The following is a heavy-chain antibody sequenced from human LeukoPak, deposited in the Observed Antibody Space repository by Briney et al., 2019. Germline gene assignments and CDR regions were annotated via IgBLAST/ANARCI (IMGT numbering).Heavy chain of an antibody. D-gene: IGHD1-26*01. Sequence: ASVKVSCKASGYTFTSYYMHWVRQAPGQGLEWMGIINPSGGSTSYAQKFQGRVTMTRDMSTSTNYMELSSLRSEDTAVYYCARDNSVGDTAWWFDPWGQGTLVTVSS. CDR2: INPSGGST. J-gene: IGHJ5*02. CDR1: GYTFTSYY. CDR3: ARDNSVGDTAWWFDP. V-gene: IGHV1-46*01.